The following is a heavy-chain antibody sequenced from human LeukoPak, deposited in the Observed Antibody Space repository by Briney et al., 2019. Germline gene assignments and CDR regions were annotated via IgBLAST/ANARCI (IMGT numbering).Heavy chain of an antibody. CDR3: ARSYYYGSGSRPLDF. CDR2: ISGYNGNT. CDR1: DYTFTSYG. V-gene: IGHV1-18*01. J-gene: IGHJ4*02. Sequence: GSVKVSCKASDYTFTSYGISWVRQAPGQGLEWMGWISGYNGNTHYAQNLQGRVTMTTDTSAITAYMELRSLRSDDTAVYYCARSYYYGSGSRPLDFWGQGTLVTVSS. D-gene: IGHD3-10*01.